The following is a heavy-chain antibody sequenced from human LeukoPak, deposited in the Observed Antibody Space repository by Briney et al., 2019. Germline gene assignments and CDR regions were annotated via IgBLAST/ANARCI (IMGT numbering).Heavy chain of an antibody. V-gene: IGHV1-46*01. Sequence: GASVKVSCKASGYTFTSYYMHWVRQAPGQGLEWMGIINPSGGSTSYAQKFQGRVIMTRDTSTSTVYMELSSLRSEDTAVYYCAREPSLLGYCSSTSCYDSPGPRHFDYWGQGTLVTVSS. CDR3: AREPSLLGYCSSTSCYDSPGPRHFDY. CDR1: GYTFTSYY. CDR2: INPSGGST. D-gene: IGHD2-2*01. J-gene: IGHJ4*02.